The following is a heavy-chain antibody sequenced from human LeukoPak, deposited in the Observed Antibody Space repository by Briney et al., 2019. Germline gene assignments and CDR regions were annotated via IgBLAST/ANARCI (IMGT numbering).Heavy chain of an antibody. J-gene: IGHJ4*02. CDR3: ATFRLIGNFDY. D-gene: IGHD2-21*01. Sequence: PGGSLRLSCAASGFTFSSYSMNWVRQAPGKGLEWVSSISSSSSYIYYADSVKGRFTISRDNAKNSLYLQMNSLRAEDTAVYYCATFRLIGNFDYWGQGTLVTGSS. CDR1: GFTFSSYS. CDR2: ISSSSSYI. V-gene: IGHV3-21*01.